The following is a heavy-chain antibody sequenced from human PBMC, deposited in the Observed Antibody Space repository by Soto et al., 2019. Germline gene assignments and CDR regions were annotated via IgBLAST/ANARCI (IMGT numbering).Heavy chain of an antibody. V-gene: IGHV5-51*01. D-gene: IGHD2-21*02. CDR1: GYSFTSYW. CDR2: IYPGDSDT. CDR3: AREIVTAGGNNYFDP. J-gene: IGHJ5*02. Sequence: GESLKISCKGSGYSFTSYWIGWVRQMPGKGLEWMGIIYPGDSDTRYSPSFQGQVTISVDKSNNQFSLRLTSVTAADTAVYFCAREIVTAGGNNYFDPWGPGTLVTVSS.